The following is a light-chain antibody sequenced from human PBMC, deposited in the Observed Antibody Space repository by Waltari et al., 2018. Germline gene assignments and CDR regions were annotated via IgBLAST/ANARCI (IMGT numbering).Light chain of an antibody. Sequence: RASQSVSKYLDWYQQKTGQAPRLLIYHASSRATGIPDRFSGSGFGTDFSLTISRLEPEDFAVYYCQKYESLPATFGQGTKVEIK. J-gene: IGKJ1*01. CDR3: QKYESLPAT. CDR1: QSVSKY. V-gene: IGKV3-20*01. CDR2: HAS.